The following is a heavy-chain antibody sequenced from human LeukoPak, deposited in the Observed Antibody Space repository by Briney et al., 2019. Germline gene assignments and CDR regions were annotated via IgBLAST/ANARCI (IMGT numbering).Heavy chain of an antibody. CDR1: GGSISSYY. CDR3: ARGETGYSSGWPGLYYYYYYMDV. J-gene: IGHJ6*03. V-gene: IGHV4-59*01. Sequence: PSETLSLTCTVSGGSISSYYWSWIRQPPGKGLEWIGYIYYSGSTNYNPSLKSRVTISVDTSKNQFSLKLSSVTAADTAVYYCARGETGYSSGWPGLYYYYYYMDVWGKGTTVTVSS. D-gene: IGHD6-19*01. CDR2: IYYSGST.